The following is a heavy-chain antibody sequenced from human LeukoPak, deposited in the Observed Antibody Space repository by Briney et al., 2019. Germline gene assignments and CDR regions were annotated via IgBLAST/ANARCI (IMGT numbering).Heavy chain of an antibody. D-gene: IGHD6-19*01. CDR3: AREAPGTAVAGLDY. V-gene: IGHV3-48*03. Sequence: GGSLRLSCAASGFTFSSYEMNWVRQAPGKGLEWVSYISSSSNTIYYADSVKDRFTISRDNAKNSLYLQMNSLRAEDTAVYYCAREAPGTAVAGLDYWAKGTLVTVS. CDR1: GFTFSSYE. J-gene: IGHJ4*02. CDR2: ISSSSNTI.